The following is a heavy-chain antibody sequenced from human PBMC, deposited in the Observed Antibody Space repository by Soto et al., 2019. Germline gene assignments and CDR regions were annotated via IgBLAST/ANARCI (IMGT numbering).Heavy chain of an antibody. D-gene: IGHD1-26*01. CDR3: ARGGQWDFLSDY. Sequence: QVQLVQSGAEVKKPGASVKVSCKASGYSFTRYYINWVRQAPGQGLEWMGWISAYNGNTHYEEKLQGRVTLTTDTSTRTAYMELRSLRSDDTGVYFCARGGQWDFLSDYWGQGTLVTVSS. V-gene: IGHV1-18*01. CDR1: GYSFTRYY. CDR2: ISAYNGNT. J-gene: IGHJ4*02.